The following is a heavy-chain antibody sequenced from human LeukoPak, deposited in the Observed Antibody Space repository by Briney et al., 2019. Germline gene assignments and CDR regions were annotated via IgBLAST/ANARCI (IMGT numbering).Heavy chain of an antibody. D-gene: IGHD3-22*01. V-gene: IGHV3-53*01. CDR3: ARVGVPDFNYYDSSAHLGQYAFDI. CDR1: GFTLSSHY. J-gene: IGHJ3*02. CDR2: IYNDGST. Sequence: GGSLRLSCAASGFTLSSHYMSWVRQAPGKGLEWVSIIYNDGSTYYADSVKGRFTSSRDNSKSTLYLQMNSLRAEDTAVYYCARVGVPDFNYYDSSAHLGQYAFDIWGQGTMVTVSS.